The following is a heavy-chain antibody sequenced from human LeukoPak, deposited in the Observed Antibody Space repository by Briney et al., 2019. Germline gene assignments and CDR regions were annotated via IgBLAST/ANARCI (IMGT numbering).Heavy chain of an antibody. CDR2: IYYSGST. J-gene: IGHJ5*02. D-gene: IGHD2-21*02. Sequence: SETLSLTCTVSGGSISSYYWSWIREPPGKGLEWMGYIYYSGSTNYSPSLKSRVTISVDTSKTQFSLKLSSVTAADTAVYYCARTHIVVVTASWFDPWGQGTLVTVSS. CDR3: ARTHIVVVTASWFDP. CDR1: GGSISSYY. V-gene: IGHV4-59*01.